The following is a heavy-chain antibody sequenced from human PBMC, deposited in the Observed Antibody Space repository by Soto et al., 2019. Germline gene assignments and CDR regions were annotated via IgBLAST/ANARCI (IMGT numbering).Heavy chain of an antibody. Sequence: SQTLSLTCAISGDSVSSKSATWNWIRRAPSRGLEWLGRTYYRSKWSTDYAVSLRGRITVSPDSSKNQFSLRLTSLTPEDTAVYYCARALAGSYDYWGQGTLVTVSS. V-gene: IGHV6-1*01. D-gene: IGHD3-10*01. CDR2: TYYRSKWST. CDR1: GDSVSSKSAT. J-gene: IGHJ4*02. CDR3: ARALAGSYDY.